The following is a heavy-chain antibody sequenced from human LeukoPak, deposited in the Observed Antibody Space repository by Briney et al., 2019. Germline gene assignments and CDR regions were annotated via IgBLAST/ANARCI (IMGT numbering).Heavy chain of an antibody. CDR3: ARCEYSYGCYFDY. J-gene: IGHJ4*02. CDR2: IIPIFGTA. CDR1: GGTFSSYA. D-gene: IGHD5-18*01. V-gene: IGHV1-69*13. Sequence: ASVKVSCKASGGTFSSYAISWVRHAPGQGLEWMGGIIPIFGTANYAQKFQGRVTITADESTSTAYMELSSLRSEDTAVYYCARCEYSYGCYFDYWGQGTLVTVSS.